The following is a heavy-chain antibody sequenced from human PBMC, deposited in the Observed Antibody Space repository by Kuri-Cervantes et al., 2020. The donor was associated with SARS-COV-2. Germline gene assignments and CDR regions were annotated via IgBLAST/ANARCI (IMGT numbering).Heavy chain of an antibody. D-gene: IGHD1-26*01. CDR3: ARSGSYPPWFDP. V-gene: IGHV4-38-2*01. CDR2: IYHSGST. J-gene: IGHJ5*02. CDR1: GYSISSGYY. Sequence: GSLRLSCAVSGYSISSGYYWGWIRQPPGKGLEWIGSIYHSGSTNYNPSLKSRVTISVDTSKDQFSLKLSSVTAADTAVYYCARSGSYPPWFDPWGQGTLVTVSS.